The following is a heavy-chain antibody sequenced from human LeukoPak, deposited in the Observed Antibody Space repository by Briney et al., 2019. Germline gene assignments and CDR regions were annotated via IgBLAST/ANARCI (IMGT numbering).Heavy chain of an antibody. CDR3: AKDHSRVRWEPYFDY. D-gene: IGHD1-26*01. J-gene: IGHJ4*02. CDR2: ISGSGGST. Sequence: QPGGSLRLSCAASGFTFSSYGMSWVRQAPGKGLEWVSAISGSGGSTYYADSVKGRFTISRDNSKNTLYLQMNSLRAEDTAVYYCAKDHSRVRWEPYFDYWGQGTLVTVSS. CDR1: GFTFSSYG. V-gene: IGHV3-23*01.